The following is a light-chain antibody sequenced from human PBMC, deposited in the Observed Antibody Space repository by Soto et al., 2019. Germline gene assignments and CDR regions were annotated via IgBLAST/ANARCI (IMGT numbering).Light chain of an antibody. J-gene: IGKJ1*01. Sequence: SVLTQSPGTLSLSPGDRATLSCRASQTVSSNYLAWYQQKPGQAPRLLIYGASSRATGIPDRFNGSGAGTVFTITISRVEPEDFAVYHCQQFASSPLTFGQGTKVDIK. CDR1: QTVSSNY. CDR2: GAS. V-gene: IGKV3-20*01. CDR3: QQFASSPLT.